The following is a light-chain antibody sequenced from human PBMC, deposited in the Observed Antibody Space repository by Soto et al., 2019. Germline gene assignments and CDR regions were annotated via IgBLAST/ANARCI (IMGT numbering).Light chain of an antibody. Sequence: EIVLTQSPGTLSLSPGERATLSCRASQSVSSSYLAWYQQKPGQAPRLLIYGASSSATGVPDRFSGSGSGTDFTLTISRLEPEDCAVNYCQQYGSSPRFTFGPGTKLDIK. CDR2: GAS. CDR3: QQYGSSPRFT. J-gene: IGKJ3*01. V-gene: IGKV3-20*01. CDR1: QSVSSSY.